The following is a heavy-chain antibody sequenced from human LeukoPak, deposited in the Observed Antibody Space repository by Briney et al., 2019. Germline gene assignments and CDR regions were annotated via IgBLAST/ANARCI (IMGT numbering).Heavy chain of an antibody. Sequence: GGSLRLSCAASGFSFRSYSMNWVRQAPGRRLEWVSYISSGSSTIYYADSVKGRFTISRDNPKNSLYLQMNSLRAEDTAVYYCARDFSAYDTSGYRAGDCWGQGTLVTVSS. V-gene: IGHV3-48*01. CDR3: ARDFSAYDTSGYRAGDC. J-gene: IGHJ4*02. CDR1: GFSFRSYS. CDR2: ISSGSSTI. D-gene: IGHD3-22*01.